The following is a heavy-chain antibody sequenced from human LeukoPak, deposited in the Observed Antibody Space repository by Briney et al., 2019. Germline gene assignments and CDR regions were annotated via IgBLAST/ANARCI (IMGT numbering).Heavy chain of an antibody. D-gene: IGHD6-13*01. CDR3: AKAASSSWPSYYFGMDV. CDR1: GLISSSYS. CDR2: ITGSGGNT. J-gene: IGHJ6*02. V-gene: IGHV3-23*01. Sequence: GGSPRLSCAASGLISSSYSMSWVRQAPGKGLEWVSVITGSGGNTYYADSVKGRFTISKDKSKNTVYLQMSSLRVDDTAVYYCAKAASSSWPSYYFGMDVWGQGTTVTVSS.